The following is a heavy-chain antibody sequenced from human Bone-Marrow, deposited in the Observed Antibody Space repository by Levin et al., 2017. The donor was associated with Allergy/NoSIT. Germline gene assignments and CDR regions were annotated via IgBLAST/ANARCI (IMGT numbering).Heavy chain of an antibody. V-gene: IGHV4-59*01. J-gene: IGHJ4*02. CDR3: ARGRSGWTSFDY. Sequence: SQTLSLTCTVSGGSISSYYWSWIRQPPGKGLEWIGYIYYSGSTNYNPSLKSRVTISVDTSKNQFSLKLSSVTAADTAVYYCARGRSGWTSFDYWGQGTLVTVSS. CDR1: GGSISSYY. D-gene: IGHD6-19*01. CDR2: IYYSGST.